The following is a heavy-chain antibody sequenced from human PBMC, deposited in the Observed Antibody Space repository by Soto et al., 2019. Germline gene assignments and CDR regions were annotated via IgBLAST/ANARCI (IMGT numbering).Heavy chain of an antibody. Sequence: QAQLVQSGAEVKKPGASVKVSCKASGFTFTDYFLHWVRQAPGQGLEYMGWISPNSGDTNYEQKFQDRVTMTRDTSISTAYLELTRLRSDYTAVYYCARERTLRGIVVVSVMDVWGQGTTVTVSS. CDR2: ISPNSGDT. V-gene: IGHV1-2*02. CDR1: GFTFTDYF. CDR3: ARERTLRGIVVVSVMDV. D-gene: IGHD3-22*01. J-gene: IGHJ6*02.